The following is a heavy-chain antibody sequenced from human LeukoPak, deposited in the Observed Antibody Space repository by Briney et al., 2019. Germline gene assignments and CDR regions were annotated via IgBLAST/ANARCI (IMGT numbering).Heavy chain of an antibody. CDR2: INHSGST. CDR1: GGSISSSSYY. Sequence: PSETLSLTCTVSGGSISSSSYYWGWIRQPPGKGLEWIGEINHSGSTNYNPSLKSRVTISVDTSKNQFSLKLSSVTAADTAVYYCARRLRFLAGPADPWGQGTLVTVSS. D-gene: IGHD3-3*01. CDR3: ARRLRFLAGPADP. V-gene: IGHV4-39*07. J-gene: IGHJ5*02.